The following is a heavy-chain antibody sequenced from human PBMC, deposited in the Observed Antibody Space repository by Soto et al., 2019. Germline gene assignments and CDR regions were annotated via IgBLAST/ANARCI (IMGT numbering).Heavy chain of an antibody. CDR2: IVVGSGNT. CDR1: GFTFPTSA. D-gene: IGHD3-3*02. CDR3: AADLASSDPYNWFDP. J-gene: IGHJ5*02. V-gene: IGHV1-58*02. Sequence: QMQLVQSGPKVKKPGTSVKESCKASGFTFPTSAIQCMRQTRGQRPEWIGGIVVGSGNTNYAQKFQERGTFTRDMSTSTAYMELSRLRSEDTAVSYCAADLASSDPYNWFDPWGQGTLVTVSS.